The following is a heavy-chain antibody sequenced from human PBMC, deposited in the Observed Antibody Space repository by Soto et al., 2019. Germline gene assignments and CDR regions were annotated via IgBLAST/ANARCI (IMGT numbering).Heavy chain of an antibody. CDR3: SRFIMVGGWFDPNYYHGMDV. CDR2: ISGYNGNT. Sequence: QVQLVQSGAEVKKPGASVTVSCKTSGYTFSNYGINWVRQAPGQGLEWMGWISGYNGNTNYAQTAQGRVTMTTDTSTGTVYMELRSLKSGDTAIYYCSRFIMVGGWFDPNYYHGMDVWGQGTTVTVSS. V-gene: IGHV1-18*01. D-gene: IGHD6-19*01. J-gene: IGHJ6*02. CDR1: GYTFSNYG.